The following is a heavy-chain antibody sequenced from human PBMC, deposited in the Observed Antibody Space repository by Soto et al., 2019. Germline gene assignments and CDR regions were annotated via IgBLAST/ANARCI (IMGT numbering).Heavy chain of an antibody. CDR1: GYTFTSYY. V-gene: IGHV1-46*03. Sequence: ASVKVSCKASGYTFTSYYMHWVRQAPGQGLEWMGIINPSGGSTSYAQKFQGRVTMTRDTSTSTVYMELSSLRSEDTAVYYCARGPYDYIWGSYEDYWGQGTLVTVSS. J-gene: IGHJ4*02. D-gene: IGHD3-16*01. CDR3: ARGPYDYIWGSYEDY. CDR2: INPSGGST.